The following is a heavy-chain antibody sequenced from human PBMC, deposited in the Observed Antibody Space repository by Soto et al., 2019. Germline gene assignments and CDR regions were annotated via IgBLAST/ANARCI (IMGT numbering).Heavy chain of an antibody. CDR3: ARANTIFGVVFPQYHH. D-gene: IGHD3-3*01. J-gene: IGHJ1*01. CDR1: GGSISSYY. Sequence: SDTLSLTPSVYGGSISSYYWSWIRQPPGKGLEWIGYIYYSGSNHYNPSLKSRVTISVDTSKNQFSLKLSSVTAADTAVYYCARANTIFGVVFPQYHHWGQCTLVTVSS. CDR2: IYYSGSN. V-gene: IGHV4-59*01.